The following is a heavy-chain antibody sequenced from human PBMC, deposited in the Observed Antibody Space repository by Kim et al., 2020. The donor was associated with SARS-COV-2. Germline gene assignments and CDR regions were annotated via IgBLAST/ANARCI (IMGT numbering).Heavy chain of an antibody. CDR3: SRLSLMVWGVIMDSFDL. V-gene: IGHV4-59*01. CDR2: IYYSGST. Sequence: SETLSLTCTVSGGSISSYYWSWIRQPPGKGLEWIGYIYYSGSTNYNPSLKSRVTISVYTSKNHFSLKLSSVTAADTAVYYCSRLSLMVWGVIMDSFDLWG. J-gene: IGHJ3*01. CDR1: GGSISSYY. D-gene: IGHD3-10*01.